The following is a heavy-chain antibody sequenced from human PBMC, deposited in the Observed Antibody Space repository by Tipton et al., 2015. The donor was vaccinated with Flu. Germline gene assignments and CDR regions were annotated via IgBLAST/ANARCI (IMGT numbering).Heavy chain of an antibody. D-gene: IGHD3-22*01. CDR1: GDSISSYY. Sequence: TLSLTCTVSGDSISSYYWSWIRQPAGKGLEWIGRIYTSGSTNYNASLKSRVTMSVDTSKNQFSLKLSSVTVADTAVYYCARVGGDYRDTSGFIPWFDLWGQGTLVTVSS. CDR2: IYTSGST. CDR3: ARVGGDYRDTSGFIPWFDL. V-gene: IGHV4-4*07. J-gene: IGHJ5*02.